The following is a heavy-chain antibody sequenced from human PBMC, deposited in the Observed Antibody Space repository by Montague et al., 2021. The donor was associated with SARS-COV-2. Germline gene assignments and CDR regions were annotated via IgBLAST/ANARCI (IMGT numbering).Heavy chain of an antibody. V-gene: IGHV4-39*07. J-gene: IGHJ4*02. Sequence: SETLSLTCAVSGGSISSTSYYWGWIRQPPGKGLEWIGSIYYSGSTYYXXXLKSRVTISVDTSKNQFSLKLSSVTAADTAVYYCARVFWYYYDSSGERFDYWGREPWSPSPQ. CDR3: ARVFWYYYDSSGERFDY. D-gene: IGHD3-22*01. CDR2: IYYSGST. CDR1: GGSISSTSYY.